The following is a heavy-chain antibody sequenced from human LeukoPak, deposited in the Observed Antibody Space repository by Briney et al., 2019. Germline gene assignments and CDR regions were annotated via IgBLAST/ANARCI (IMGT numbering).Heavy chain of an antibody. V-gene: IGHV3-23*01. Sequence: GGSLRLSCAASGFTFSSYAMSWVREAPGKGLEWVSAICGSGGSTYYADSVEGRFTISRDNSKNTLYLQMNSLRDEDTAVYYCAKYGGMDVWGQGTTVTVSS. CDR3: AKYGGMDV. CDR2: ICGSGGST. CDR1: GFTFSSYA. J-gene: IGHJ6*02. D-gene: IGHD4-17*01.